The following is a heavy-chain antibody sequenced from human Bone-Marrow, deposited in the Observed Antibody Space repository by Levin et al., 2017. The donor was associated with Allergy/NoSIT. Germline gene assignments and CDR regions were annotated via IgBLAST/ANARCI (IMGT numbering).Heavy chain of an antibody. CDR2: ISGGGGRT. CDR3: AKGMELWDLIAVGPPFDD. CDR1: GFTFSNYA. J-gene: IGHJ4*02. D-gene: IGHD6-19*01. V-gene: IGHV3-23*01. Sequence: AGESLKISCTASGFTFSNYAMNWVRQAPGKGLEWVSSISGGGGRTDYADSVKGRCTISRDSSTNTVDLQMNSLRVEDTAVYYCAKGMELWDLIAVGPPFDDWGQGTLVAVSS.